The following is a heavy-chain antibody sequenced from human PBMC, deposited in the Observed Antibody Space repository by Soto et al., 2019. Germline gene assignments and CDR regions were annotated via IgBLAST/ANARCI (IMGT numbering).Heavy chain of an antibody. J-gene: IGHJ6*02. CDR2: IDPSDSYT. Sequence: GESLKISCKGSGYSFTSYWISWVRQMPGKGLEWMGRIDPSDSYTNYSPSFQGHVTISADKSISTAYLQWSSLKASDTAMYYCARRGVTNSSSWSHGMDVWGQGTTVTVSS. D-gene: IGHD6-13*01. CDR3: ARRGVTNSSSWSHGMDV. CDR1: GYSFTSYW. V-gene: IGHV5-10-1*01.